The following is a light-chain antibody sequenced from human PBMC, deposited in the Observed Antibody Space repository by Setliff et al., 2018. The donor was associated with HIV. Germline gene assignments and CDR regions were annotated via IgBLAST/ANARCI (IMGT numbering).Light chain of an antibody. CDR1: SSDVGAYNY. CDR3: SSYTSSDTLV. V-gene: IGLV2-14*03. Sequence: QSALTQPASVSGSPGQSITISCTGTSSDVGAYNYVSWYQQYPAKAPKLMIYDVSVRPSGVSTRFSGSKSGNMASLTISGLQAEDEADYYCSSYTSSDTLVFGGGTKVTVL. CDR2: DVS. J-gene: IGLJ3*02.